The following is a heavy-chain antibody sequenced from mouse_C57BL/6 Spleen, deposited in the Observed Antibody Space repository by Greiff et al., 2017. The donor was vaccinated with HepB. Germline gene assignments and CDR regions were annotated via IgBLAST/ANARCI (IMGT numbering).Heavy chain of an antibody. CDR3: ARMGPDWYFDV. CDR2: IHPNSGST. Sequence: QVQLQQPGAELVKPGASVKLSCKASGYTFTSYWMHWVKQRPGQGLEWIGMIHPNSGSTNYNEKFKSKATLTVDKSSSTAYMQRSSLTSEDSAVYYCARMGPDWYFDVWGTGTTVTVSS. J-gene: IGHJ1*03. V-gene: IGHV1-64*01. D-gene: IGHD4-1*01. CDR1: GYTFTSYW.